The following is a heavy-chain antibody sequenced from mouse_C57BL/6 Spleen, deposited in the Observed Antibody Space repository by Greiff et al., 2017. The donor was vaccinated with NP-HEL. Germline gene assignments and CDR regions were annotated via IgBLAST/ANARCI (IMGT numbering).Heavy chain of an antibody. Sequence: LQQSGAELVRPGASVKMSCKASGYTFTSYYMHWVKQTPRQGLEWIGAIYPGNGDTSYNQKFKGKATLTVDKSSSTAYMQLSSLTSEASAVYFCARWTVGFDYWGQGTTLTVSS. CDR3: ARWTVGFDY. CDR1: GYTFTSYY. V-gene: IGHV1-12*01. J-gene: IGHJ2*01. D-gene: IGHD3-3*01. CDR2: IYPGNGDT.